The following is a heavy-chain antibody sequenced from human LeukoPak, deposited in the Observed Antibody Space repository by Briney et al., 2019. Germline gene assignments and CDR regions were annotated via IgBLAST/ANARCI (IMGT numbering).Heavy chain of an antibody. V-gene: IGHV3-23*01. Sequence: PGGSLRLSCAVSGFTFSSYAMSWVRQAPGKGLQWVSAISGSGGNAYYAAPVKGRFIISRDNSENTLYLQTNSLRDEDTAIYYCAQDWEDIVVIAATLGHWGQGALVTVSS. CDR1: GFTFSSYA. D-gene: IGHD2-15*01. CDR3: AQDWEDIVVIAATLGH. J-gene: IGHJ4*02. CDR2: ISGSGGNA.